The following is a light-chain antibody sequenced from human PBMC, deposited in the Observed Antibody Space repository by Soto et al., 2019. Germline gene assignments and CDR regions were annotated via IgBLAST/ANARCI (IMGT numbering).Light chain of an antibody. CDR3: SSHAGIINVL. Sequence: SALTQPPSASGSPGQSVTISCTGTSSDVGAYNYVSWYQQHPGKAPKLMIYEVTKRPSGVPDRFSGSKSGNTASLTVSGLLAEDEADYYCSSHAGIINVLFGGGTKLTVL. V-gene: IGLV2-8*01. CDR2: EVT. CDR1: SSDVGAYNY. J-gene: IGLJ3*02.